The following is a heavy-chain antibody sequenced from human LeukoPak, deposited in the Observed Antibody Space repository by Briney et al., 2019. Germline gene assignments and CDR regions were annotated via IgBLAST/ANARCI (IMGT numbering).Heavy chain of an antibody. CDR1: GGTFSSYA. D-gene: IGHD3-22*01. Sequence: SVKISCKASGGTFSSYAISWVRQAPGQGLEWMGRIIPIFGTANYAQKFQGRVTITADKSTSTAYMELSSLRSEDTAVYYCAREAGYYDSSGYLDFDYWGQGTLVTVSS. CDR2: IIPIFGTA. CDR3: AREAGYYDSSGYLDFDY. V-gene: IGHV1-69*06. J-gene: IGHJ4*02.